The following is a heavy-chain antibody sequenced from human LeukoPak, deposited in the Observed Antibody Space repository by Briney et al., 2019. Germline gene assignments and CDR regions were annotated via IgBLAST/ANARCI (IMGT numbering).Heavy chain of an antibody. CDR1: GFTFGDYA. V-gene: IGHV3-49*03. Sequence: GGSLRLSCTASGFTFGDYAMSWFRQAPGKGLEGVGFIRSKGYGGTTEYAASVKGRFTTSTDDSKRIPYLQINSLKTEDTAVYYCTRALSITMIGADYCGQGTLVTVSS. J-gene: IGHJ4*02. CDR3: TRALSITMIGADY. D-gene: IGHD3-22*01. CDR2: IRSKGYGGTT.